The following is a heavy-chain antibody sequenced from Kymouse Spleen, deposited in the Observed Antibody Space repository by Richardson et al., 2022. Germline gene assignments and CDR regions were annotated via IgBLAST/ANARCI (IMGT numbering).Heavy chain of an antibody. J-gene: IGHJ3*02. D-gene: IGHD2-15*01,IGHD4-23*01,IGHD5-24*01. V-gene: IGHV3-73*02. CDR3: TNSDGAFDI. CDR1: GFTFSGSA. Sequence: EVQLVESGGGLVQPGGSLKLSCAASGFTFSGSAMHWVRQASGKGLEWVGRIRSKANSYATAYAASVKGRFTISRDDSKNTAYLQMNSLKTEDTAVYYCTNSDGAFDIWGQGTMVTVSS. CDR2: IRSKANSYAT.